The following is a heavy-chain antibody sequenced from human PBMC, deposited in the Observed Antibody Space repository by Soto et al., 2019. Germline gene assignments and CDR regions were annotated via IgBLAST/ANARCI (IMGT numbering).Heavy chain of an antibody. J-gene: IGHJ4*02. D-gene: IGHD4-4*01. CDR1: GYSFTSYA. CDR2: INPVNGNT. Sequence: ASVKVSCKASGYSFTSYAIHWVRQAPGQRLEWMGWINPVNGNTKYSQKLQGRVTMTRDTSTSTVYMELSSLRSEDTAVYYCARDRHSNSYYFDYWGQGPLVTVTS. V-gene: IGHV1-3*01. CDR3: ARDRHSNSYYFDY.